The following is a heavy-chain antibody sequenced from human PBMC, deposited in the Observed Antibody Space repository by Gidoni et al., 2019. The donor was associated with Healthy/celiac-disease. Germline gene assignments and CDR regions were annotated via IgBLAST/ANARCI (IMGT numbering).Heavy chain of an antibody. J-gene: IGHJ4*02. CDR2: ISSSSSTI. D-gene: IGHD3-9*01. V-gene: IGHV3-48*04. CDR3: AREQYWDDILTGYYDY. CDR1: GFTFSSYS. Sequence: EVQLVESGGGLVQPGGSLRLSCAASGFTFSSYSMNWVRQAPGKGLEWVSYISSSSSTIYYADSVKGRFTISRDNAKNSLYLQMNSLRAEDTAVYYCAREQYWDDILTGYYDYWGQGTLVTVSS.